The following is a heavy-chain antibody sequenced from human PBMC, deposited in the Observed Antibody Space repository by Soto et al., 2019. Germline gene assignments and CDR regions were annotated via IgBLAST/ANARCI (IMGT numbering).Heavy chain of an antibody. CDR3: ASYDFWSGTDWLDP. CDR1: GFTFSSYE. D-gene: IGHD3-3*01. Sequence: GSLLLSCAASGFTFSSYEMNWVRQAPGKGLEWVSYISSSGSTIYYTDSVKGRFTISRDNAKNSLYLQMNSLRAEDTAVYYCASYDFWSGTDWLDPWGQGTLV. V-gene: IGHV3-48*03. CDR2: ISSSGSTI. J-gene: IGHJ5*02.